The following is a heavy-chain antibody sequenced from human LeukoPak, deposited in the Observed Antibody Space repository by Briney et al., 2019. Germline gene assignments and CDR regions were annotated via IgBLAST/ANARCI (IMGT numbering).Heavy chain of an antibody. Sequence: GGSLRLSCAASGFTFSSYAMSWVRQAPGKGLEWVSGINWNGGSTGYADSVKGRFTISRDNAKNSLYLQMNSLRAEDTALYYCASLFLSHYYDSRSHTRGAFDIWGQGTMVTVSS. CDR2: INWNGGST. J-gene: IGHJ3*02. CDR3: ASLFLSHYYDSRSHTRGAFDI. V-gene: IGHV3-20*04. CDR1: GFTFSSYA. D-gene: IGHD3-22*01.